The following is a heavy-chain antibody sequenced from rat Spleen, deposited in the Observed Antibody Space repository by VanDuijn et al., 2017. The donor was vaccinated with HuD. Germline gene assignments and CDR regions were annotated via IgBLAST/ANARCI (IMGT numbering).Heavy chain of an antibody. CDR3: ARHGTRVHTLDY. Sequence: QVQLKESGPGLMQPSETLSLTCTVSGFSLTSNGVGWVRQPLGKGLVWMGTIWAGGSTNYNSAVQSRLSISRDTSKSQVFLKMNSLQPEDTGTYYCARHGTRVHTLDYWGQGVMVTVSS. V-gene: IGHV2-72*01. D-gene: IGHD1-4*01. CDR1: GFSLTSNG. J-gene: IGHJ2*01. CDR2: IWAGGST.